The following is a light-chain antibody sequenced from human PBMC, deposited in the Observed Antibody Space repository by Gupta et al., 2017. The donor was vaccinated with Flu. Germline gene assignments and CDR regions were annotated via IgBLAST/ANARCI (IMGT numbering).Light chain of an antibody. CDR2: DTS. CDR3: QQRSNWPPFT. J-gene: IGKJ3*01. Sequence: EIVLTQSPATLSLSPGERATLSCRASQSVTSYLAWYQQKPGQAPRLLIYDTSNRATGIPARFSGSGYGKDLTLTISSREQEDFAVYYCQQRSNWPPFTFGHGTRVDIK. CDR1: QSVTSY. V-gene: IGKV3-11*01.